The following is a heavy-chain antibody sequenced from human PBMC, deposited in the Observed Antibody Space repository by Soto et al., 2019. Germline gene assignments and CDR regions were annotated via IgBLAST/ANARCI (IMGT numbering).Heavy chain of an antibody. Sequence: GGSLRLSCAASGVTFSNYAMHWVRQAPGKGLEWVAVISYDGSNTYYADSVKGRFTISRDNSKNTLYLQMDSRRAEDTAVYFCARRPETYYFHYWGQGTLVTVSS. CDR3: ARRPETYYFHY. V-gene: IGHV3-30-3*01. CDR2: ISYDGSNT. D-gene: IGHD6-6*01. J-gene: IGHJ4*02. CDR1: GVTFSNYA.